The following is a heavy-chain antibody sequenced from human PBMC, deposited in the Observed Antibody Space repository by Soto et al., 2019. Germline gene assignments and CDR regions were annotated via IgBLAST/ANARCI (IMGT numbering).Heavy chain of an antibody. D-gene: IGHD3-22*01. J-gene: IGHJ6*02. CDR3: ARDYYDSSGAKRFGYYYYGMDV. CDR1: GGTFSSYA. CDR2: IIPIFGTA. Sequence: QVQLVQSGAEVQKPGSSVKVSCKASGGTFSSYAISWVRQAPGQGLEWMGGIIPIFGTANYAQKFQGRVTITADESTSTAYMELSSLRSEDTAVYYCARDYYDSSGAKRFGYYYYGMDVWGQGTTVTVSS. V-gene: IGHV1-69*01.